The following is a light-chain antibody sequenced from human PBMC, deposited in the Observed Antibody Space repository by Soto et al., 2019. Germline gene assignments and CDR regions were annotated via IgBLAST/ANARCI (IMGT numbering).Light chain of an antibody. J-gene: IGKJ2*01. CDR1: RTVSSW. CDR3: QQYNRYSSYT. V-gene: IGKV1-5*03. Sequence: DIQMTQFPSTLSASIGDRVTITCRASRTVSSWLAWYQQKPGKAPKLLIYKASTLETGVPSRFSGSGSGTDFTLTISSLQPDDFATYYCQQYNRYSSYTFGQGTRLEIK. CDR2: KAS.